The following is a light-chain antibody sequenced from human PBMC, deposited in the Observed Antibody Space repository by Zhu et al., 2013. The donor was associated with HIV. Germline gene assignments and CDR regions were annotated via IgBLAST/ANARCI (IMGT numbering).Light chain of an antibody. CDR2: AAS. Sequence: DIEMTQSPSTVSAFIGDRVTIRCRATENIDSFLAWYQQRPGKAPELLVYAASTLQDGVPSRFAGRGSGTEFTLTITGLQPEDCATYYCLQDYNYPPTFGQGTKVEVK. J-gene: IGKJ1*01. V-gene: IGKV1-12*01. CDR1: ENIDSF. CDR3: LQDYNYPPT.